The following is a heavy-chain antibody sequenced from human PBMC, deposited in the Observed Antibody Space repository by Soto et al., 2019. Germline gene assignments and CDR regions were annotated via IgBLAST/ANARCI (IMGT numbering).Heavy chain of an antibody. D-gene: IGHD5-12*01. Sequence: ASVKVSCKASGYTFTSYAMNWVRQAPGQGLEWMGWINTNTGNPTYAQGFTGRFVFSLDTSVSTAYLQICSLKAEDTAVYYCARDGYSGYDYPFRVYYYYYYMDVWGKGTTVTVS. J-gene: IGHJ6*03. CDR2: INTNTGNP. CDR1: GYTFTSYA. CDR3: ARDGYSGYDYPFRVYYYYYYMDV. V-gene: IGHV7-4-1*01.